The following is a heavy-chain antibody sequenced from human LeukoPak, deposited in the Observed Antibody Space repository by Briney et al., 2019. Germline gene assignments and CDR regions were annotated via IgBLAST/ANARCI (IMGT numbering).Heavy chain of an antibody. Sequence: PSETLSLTCTVSGGSISSYYWSWIRQPPGKGLEWIGEINHSGSTNYNPSLKSRVTISVDTSKNQFTLKLSSVTAADTAVYYCARGPMRHYYDSSGGYYFDYWGQGTLVTVSS. CDR3: ARGPMRHYYDSSGGYYFDY. V-gene: IGHV4-34*01. D-gene: IGHD3-22*01. CDR1: GGSISSYY. J-gene: IGHJ4*02. CDR2: INHSGST.